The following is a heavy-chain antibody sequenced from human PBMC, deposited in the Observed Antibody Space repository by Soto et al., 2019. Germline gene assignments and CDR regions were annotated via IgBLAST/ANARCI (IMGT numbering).Heavy chain of an antibody. Sequence: EVQLVESGGGLVKPGGSLRLSCAASGFTFSSYSMNWVRQAPGKGLEWVSSISSSSSYIYYADSVKGRFTISRDNAKNSLYRQINSLRAGDTAVYYCERGVLGYCSSTSCSQYYFDYWGRETLVTVSS. J-gene: IGHJ4*02. CDR1: GFTFSSYS. D-gene: IGHD2-2*01. CDR3: ERGVLGYCSSTSCSQYYFDY. CDR2: ISSSSSYI. V-gene: IGHV3-21*01.